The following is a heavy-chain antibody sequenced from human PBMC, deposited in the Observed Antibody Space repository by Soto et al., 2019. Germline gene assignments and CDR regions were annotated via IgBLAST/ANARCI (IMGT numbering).Heavy chain of an antibody. CDR3: ARVWFAANGMDV. Sequence: EVQLVESGGGLVQPGGSLRLSCAASGFTFSSYWMHWVRQAPGKGLVWVSRINSDGSSTSYADSVKGRFTISRDNAKNMLYLQMNGLRAEGSAVYYSARVWFAANGMDVWGQGTTVTVSS. J-gene: IGHJ6*02. V-gene: IGHV3-74*01. D-gene: IGHD3-10*01. CDR1: GFTFSSYW. CDR2: INSDGSST.